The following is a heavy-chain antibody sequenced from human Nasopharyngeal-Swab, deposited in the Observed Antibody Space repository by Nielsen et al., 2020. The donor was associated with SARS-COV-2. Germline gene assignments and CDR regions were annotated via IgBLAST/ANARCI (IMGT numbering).Heavy chain of an antibody. CDR2: LYYGGKI. J-gene: IGHJ5*02. D-gene: IGHD2-2*01. Sequence: WVRQPPGPGLEWIGYLYYGGKIFYNPSLKSRVSISVDTSKNQFSLELNSVTAADTAVYYCARLTCRSTSCLGANWFDPWGQGTLVTVSS. CDR3: ARLTCRSTSCLGANWFDP. V-gene: IGHV4-31*02.